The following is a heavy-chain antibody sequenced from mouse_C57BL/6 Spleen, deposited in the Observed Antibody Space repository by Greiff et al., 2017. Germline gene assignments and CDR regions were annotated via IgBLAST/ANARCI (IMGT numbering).Heavy chain of an antibody. CDR2: IDPSDSET. CDR1: GYTFTSYW. Sequence: QVQLQQPGAELVRPGSSVKLSCKASGYTFTSYWMHWVKQRPIQGLEWIGNIDPSDSETHYNQKFKDKATLTVDKSSSTAYMQLSSLTSEDSAVYYGARLGYYGSSYYWYFEVWGTGATVTVSS. D-gene: IGHD1-1*01. CDR3: ARLGYYGSSYYWYFEV. V-gene: IGHV1-52*01. J-gene: IGHJ1*03.